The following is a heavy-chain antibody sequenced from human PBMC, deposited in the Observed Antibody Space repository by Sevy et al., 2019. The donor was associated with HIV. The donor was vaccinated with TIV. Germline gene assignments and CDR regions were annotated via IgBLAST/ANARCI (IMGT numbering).Heavy chain of an antibody. D-gene: IGHD6-19*01. Sequence: ASVKVSCKASGYTFTGYYMHWVRQAPGQGLEWMGWINPNSGGTNYAQKFQGRVTMTRDTSISTAYMELSRLRSDDTAVYYCARELVSGYSSGAFDYWGQGTLVTVSS. CDR1: GYTFTGYY. CDR2: INPNSGGT. CDR3: ARELVSGYSSGAFDY. V-gene: IGHV1-2*02. J-gene: IGHJ4*02.